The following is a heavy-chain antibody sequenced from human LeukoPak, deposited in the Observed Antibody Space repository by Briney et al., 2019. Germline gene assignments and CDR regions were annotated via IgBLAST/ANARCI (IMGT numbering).Heavy chain of an antibody. CDR2: INPSGGST. V-gene: IGHV1-46*01. D-gene: IGHD3-22*01. J-gene: IGHJ4*02. Sequence: ASVKVSCKASGYTFTSYYMHWVRQAPGQGLEWMGIINPSGGSTSYAQKFQGRVTMTRDTSTSTVYMELSSLRSEDTAVYYCARTTPYDSSGYDDLDYWDQGTLVTVSS. CDR1: GYTFTSYY. CDR3: ARTTPYDSSGYDDLDY.